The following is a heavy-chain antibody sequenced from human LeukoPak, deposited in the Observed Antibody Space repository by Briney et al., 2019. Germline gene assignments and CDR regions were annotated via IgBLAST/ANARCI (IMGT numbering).Heavy chain of an antibody. CDR3: AQSTTVTIYDY. J-gene: IGHJ4*02. Sequence: GGSLRLSCAASGFTCSSYAMSWVRQAPGKGLEWVSAISGSGGTTYYADSVKGRFTISRDNSKNTLYLQMNSLRAEDTAVYYCAQSTTVTIYDYWGPGTLVTVSS. D-gene: IGHD4-17*01. CDR1: GFTCSSYA. CDR2: ISGSGGTT. V-gene: IGHV3-23*01.